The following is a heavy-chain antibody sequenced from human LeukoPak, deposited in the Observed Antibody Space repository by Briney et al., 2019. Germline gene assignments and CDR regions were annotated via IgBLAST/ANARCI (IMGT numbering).Heavy chain of an antibody. D-gene: IGHD3-10*01. J-gene: IGHJ4*02. CDR3: ARVGGWFGEPSPRDY. CDR2: ISSSGSTI. Sequence: PGGSLRLSCAASGSTFSSYEMNWVRQAPGKGLEWVSYISSSGSTIYYADSVKGRFTISRDNAKNSLYLQMNSLRAEDTAVYYCARVGGWFGEPSPRDYWGQGTLVTVSS. CDR1: GSTFSSYE. V-gene: IGHV3-48*03.